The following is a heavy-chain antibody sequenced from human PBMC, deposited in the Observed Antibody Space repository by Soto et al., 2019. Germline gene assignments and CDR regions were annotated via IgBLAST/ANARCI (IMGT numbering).Heavy chain of an antibody. D-gene: IGHD6-13*01. J-gene: IGHJ4*02. V-gene: IGHV3-23*01. CDR1: GFTVSIYA. CDR2: IRSST. CDR3: AIRMYSTRWYYLDY. Sequence: EMQLLESGGGLVQAGGSLRLSCAASGFTVSIYALNWVRQAPGKGLEWVSGIRSSTYYADSVKGRSTISRDTSKNTLYLQMNSLRAEDTAIYFCAIRMYSTRWYYLDYWGQGTLVTVSS.